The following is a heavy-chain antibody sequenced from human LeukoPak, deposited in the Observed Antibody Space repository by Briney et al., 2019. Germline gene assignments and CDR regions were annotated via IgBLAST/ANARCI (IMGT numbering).Heavy chain of an antibody. CDR1: GGSISSYY. D-gene: IGHD6-19*01. V-gene: IGHV4-59*12. CDR2: IYYSGST. CDR3: ARVAGYYYYYMDV. Sequence: KPSETLSLTCTVSGGSISSYYWSWIRQPPGKGLEWIGYIYYSGSTNYKPSLKSRVTISVDTSKNQFSLKLSSVTAADTAVYYCARVAGYYYYYMDVWGKGTTVTISS. J-gene: IGHJ6*03.